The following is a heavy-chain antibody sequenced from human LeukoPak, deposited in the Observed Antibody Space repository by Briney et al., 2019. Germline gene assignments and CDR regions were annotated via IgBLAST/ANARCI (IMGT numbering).Heavy chain of an antibody. CDR1: GFTFSSHL. J-gene: IGHJ4*02. Sequence: GGSLRLAFSTSGFTFSSHLMTWARQAPGKGLECVANIKQDGSERYYVDCVKDRFTISRDNAKNSLYLQMNSLRAEDTAIYYCARSGPYHLPPRPIDYWGQGTLVTVSS. CDR3: ARSGPYHLPPRPIDY. V-gene: IGHV3-7*02. CDR2: IKQDGSER. D-gene: IGHD2-2*01.